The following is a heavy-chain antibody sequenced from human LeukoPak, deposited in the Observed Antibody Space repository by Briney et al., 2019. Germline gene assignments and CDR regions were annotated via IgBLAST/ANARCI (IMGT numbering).Heavy chain of an antibody. CDR1: GGSISSSSYY. D-gene: IGHD3-10*01. V-gene: IGHV4-39*01. CDR3: AIRGDFDY. J-gene: IGHJ4*02. Sequence: SETLSLTCTVSGGSISSSSYYWGWIRQPPGKGLEWIGSIYYSGSTYYNPSLKSRVTISVDTSKNQFSLKLSSVTAADTAVYYCAIRGDFDYWGPGTLVTVSS. CDR2: IYYSGST.